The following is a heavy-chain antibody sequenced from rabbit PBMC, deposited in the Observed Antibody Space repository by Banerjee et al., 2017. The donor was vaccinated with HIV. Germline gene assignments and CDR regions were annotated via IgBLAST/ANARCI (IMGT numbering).Heavy chain of an antibody. CDR1: GFSFSSSYY. J-gene: IGHJ4*01. D-gene: IGHD1-1*01. V-gene: IGHV1S45*01. CDR3: GRSSSSGYFIDL. Sequence: QEQLVESGGGLVQPEGSLTLTCTASGFSFSSSYYMCWVRQAPGKGLEWIGCIYTSDGNTYYASWVNGRFTISKTSSTTVTLQMTSLTAADTATYFCGRSSSSGYFIDLWGQGTLVTVS. CDR2: IYTSDGNT.